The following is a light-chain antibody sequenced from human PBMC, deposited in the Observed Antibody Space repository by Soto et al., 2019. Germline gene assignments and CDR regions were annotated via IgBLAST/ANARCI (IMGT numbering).Light chain of an antibody. V-gene: IGLV1-44*01. J-gene: IGLJ1*01. Sequence: QSVLTQPPSASGTPGQTVIVSCSGSTSDIGTNAVNWFQHLPGTAPKLLIYTNNQRPSGVPDRFSGSKSGTSASLAINGLQSEDEADYYCATWHDSFYVFGTGTKLTVL. CDR2: TNN. CDR1: TSDIGTNA. CDR3: ATWHDSFYV.